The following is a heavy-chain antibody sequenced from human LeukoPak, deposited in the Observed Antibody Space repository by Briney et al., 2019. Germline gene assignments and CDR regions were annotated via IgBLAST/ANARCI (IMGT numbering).Heavy chain of an antibody. CDR1: GGSVSSSSYY. CDR3: ARVYSGYEYPFDF. CDR2: IYYSGNT. Sequence: SETLSLTCTVSGGSVSSSSYYWGWIRQPPGKGLEWIGNIYYSGNTYYNPSLKSRVTISVDTSKNHFSLKLTSVTAADTAVYYCARVYSGYEYPFDFWGQGTLVTVSP. V-gene: IGHV4-39*02. J-gene: IGHJ4*02. D-gene: IGHD5-12*01.